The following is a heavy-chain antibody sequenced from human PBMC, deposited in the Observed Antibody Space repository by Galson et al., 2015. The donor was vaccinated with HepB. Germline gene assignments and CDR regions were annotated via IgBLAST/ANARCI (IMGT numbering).Heavy chain of an antibody. D-gene: IGHD2-2*01. Sequence: SLRLSCAASGFTFSSYSMNWVRQAPGKGLEWVSSISSSSSYIYYADSVKGRFTISRDNAKNSLYLQMNSLRAEDTAVYYCAREVPPCSSTSCFGYYYYYMDVWGKGTTVTVSS. CDR3: AREVPPCSSTSCFGYYYYYMDV. J-gene: IGHJ6*03. CDR2: ISSSSSYI. CDR1: GFTFSSYS. V-gene: IGHV3-21*01.